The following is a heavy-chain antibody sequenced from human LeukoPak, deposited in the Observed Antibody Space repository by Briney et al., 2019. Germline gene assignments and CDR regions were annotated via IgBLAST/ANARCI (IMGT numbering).Heavy chain of an antibody. D-gene: IGHD3-16*02. V-gene: IGHV4-34*01. CDR1: GGSFSGYY. Sequence: SETLSLTCAVYGGSFSGYYWSWIRQPPGKGLEWIGEINHSGSTNYNPSLKSRVTISVDTSKNQFSLKLSSVTAADTAVYYCARARIMITFGGVIVIFDYWGQGTLVTVFS. CDR2: INHSGST. CDR3: ARARIMITFGGVIVIFDY. J-gene: IGHJ4*02.